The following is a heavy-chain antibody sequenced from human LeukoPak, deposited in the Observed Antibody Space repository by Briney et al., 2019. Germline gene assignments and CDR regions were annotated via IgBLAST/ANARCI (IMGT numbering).Heavy chain of an antibody. V-gene: IGHV3-66*01. CDR1: GFTVSGDY. CDR2: VYSGGNT. Sequence: GGSLRLCCTASGFTVSGDYMSWVRQGPGKGLEWVAVVYSGGNTYYADSVKGRFTISRDNFKNTLYLQMNSLRAEDTAVYYCARGPPGGGFRYWGQGTLVTVPP. CDR3: ARGPPGGGFRY. D-gene: IGHD3-16*01. J-gene: IGHJ4*02.